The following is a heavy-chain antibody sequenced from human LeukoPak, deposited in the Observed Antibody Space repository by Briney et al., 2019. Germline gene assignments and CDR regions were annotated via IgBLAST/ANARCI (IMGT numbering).Heavy chain of an antibody. V-gene: IGHV4-30-2*01. D-gene: IGHD3-22*01. J-gene: IGHJ4*02. CDR1: GGSISSGGYS. Sequence: SETLSLTCAVSGGSISSGGYSWSWIRQPPGKGLEWIGYIYHSGSTYYNPSLKSRVTISVDRSKNQFSLKLSSVTAADTAVYYCARGYYDSSGYYYFDYWGQGTLVTVSS. CDR2: IYHSGST. CDR3: ARGYYDSSGYYYFDY.